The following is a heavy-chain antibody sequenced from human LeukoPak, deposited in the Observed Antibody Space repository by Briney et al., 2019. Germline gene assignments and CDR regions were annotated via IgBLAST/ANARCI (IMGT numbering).Heavy chain of an antibody. J-gene: IGHJ4*02. Sequence: GASVKVSCKASGGTFSSYAISWVRQAPGQGLEWMGGIIPIFGTANYAQKFQGRVTITTDESTSTAYMELSSLRSDDTAVYYCARGGYYYDSSGYYHFDYWGQGTLVTVSS. CDR2: IIPIFGTA. CDR3: ARGGYYYDSSGYYHFDY. V-gene: IGHV1-69*05. CDR1: GGTFSSYA. D-gene: IGHD3-22*01.